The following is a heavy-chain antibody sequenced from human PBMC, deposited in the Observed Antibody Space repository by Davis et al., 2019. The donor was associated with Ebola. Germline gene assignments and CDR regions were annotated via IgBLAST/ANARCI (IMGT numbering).Heavy chain of an antibody. Sequence: PGGSLRLSCAASGFTVSSNYMSWVRQAPGKGLEWVSVIYSGGSTYYADSVKGRFTISRDNSKNTLYLQMNSLRPEDTAVYYCARPTRKYYDFWSGPAAGMDVWGQGTTVTVSS. CDR3: ARPTRKYYDFWSGPAAGMDV. V-gene: IGHV3-66*02. J-gene: IGHJ6*02. D-gene: IGHD3-3*01. CDR1: GFTVSSNY. CDR2: IYSGGST.